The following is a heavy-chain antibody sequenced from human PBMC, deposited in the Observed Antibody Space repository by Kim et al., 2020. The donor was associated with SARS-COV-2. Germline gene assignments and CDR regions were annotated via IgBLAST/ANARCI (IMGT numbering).Heavy chain of an antibody. CDR1: GFTFSSYS. CDR3: ARGYSYGYNYFDY. V-gene: IGHV3-21*01. J-gene: IGHJ4*02. D-gene: IGHD5-18*01. CDR2: ISSSNSYI. Sequence: GGSLRLSCAASGFTFSSYSINWVRQAPGKGLEWVSSISSSNSYIYYVDSVKGRFTISRDNAKNSLYLQMNSLRAEDTAMYYCARGYSYGYNYFDYWGQGT.